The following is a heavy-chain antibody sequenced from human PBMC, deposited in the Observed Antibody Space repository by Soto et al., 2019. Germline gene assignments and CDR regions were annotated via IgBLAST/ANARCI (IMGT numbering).Heavy chain of an antibody. V-gene: IGHV1-69*12. Sequence: QVQLVQSGAEVKKPGSSVKVSCKASGGTFSSYAISWVRQAPGQGLEWMGGIIPIFGTANYAQKFQGRVTITADESPSTTYMELSSLRSEDTAVYYCARDEDYYYGMDVWGQGTTVTVSS. CDR1: GGTFSSYA. CDR3: ARDEDYYYGMDV. CDR2: IIPIFGTA. J-gene: IGHJ6*02.